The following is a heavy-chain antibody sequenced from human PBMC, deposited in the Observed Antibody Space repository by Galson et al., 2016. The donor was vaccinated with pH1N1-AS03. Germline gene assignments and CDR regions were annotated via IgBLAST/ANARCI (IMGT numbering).Heavy chain of an antibody. Sequence: QSGAEVKKLGESLKISCKGTGYNFNTYWIAWVRQTPGKGLEWMGIIFPDDSDVRYNPSFQGHITISADKSISTAYLQWSSLRASDTAMYYCARIVVVPTATQRGSNRFDPWGQGSLVTVSS. D-gene: IGHD2-2*01. CDR2: IFPDDSDV. J-gene: IGHJ5*02. CDR1: GYNFNTYW. V-gene: IGHV5-51*03. CDR3: ARIVVVPTATQRGSNRFDP.